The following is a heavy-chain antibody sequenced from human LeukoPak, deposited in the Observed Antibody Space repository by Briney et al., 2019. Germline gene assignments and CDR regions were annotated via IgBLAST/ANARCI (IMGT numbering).Heavy chain of an antibody. J-gene: IGHJ4*02. CDR2: ISYDGSNK. CDR1: GFTFSSYA. D-gene: IGHD4-23*01. CDR3: ARDRATVVTPELCFDY. Sequence: PGGSLRLSYAASGFTFSSYAMHWVRQAPGKGLEWVAVISYDGSNKYYADSVKGRFTISRDNSKNTLYLQMNSLRAEDMAVYYCARDRATVVTPELCFDYWGQGTLVTVSS. V-gene: IGHV3-30-3*01.